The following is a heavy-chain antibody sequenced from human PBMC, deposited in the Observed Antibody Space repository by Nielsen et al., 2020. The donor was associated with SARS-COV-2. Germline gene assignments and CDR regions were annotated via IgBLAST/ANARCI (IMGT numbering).Heavy chain of an antibody. D-gene: IGHD2-15*01. CDR3: AKDWTAIVVVPSGGVDY. CDR2: ISYDGSNK. CDR1: GFTFSTYG. V-gene: IGHV3-30*18. J-gene: IGHJ4*02. Sequence: GGSLRLSCAASGFTFSTYGMHWVRQAPGKGLEWVAAISYDGSNKYYVDYVKGRFTISRDNSKNTLYLQMSSLREEDTAVYYCAKDWTAIVVVPSGGVDYWGQGTRVTVSS.